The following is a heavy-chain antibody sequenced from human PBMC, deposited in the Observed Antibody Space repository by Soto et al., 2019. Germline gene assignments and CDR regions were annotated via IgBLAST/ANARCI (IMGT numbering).Heavy chain of an antibody. V-gene: IGHV1-2*02. D-gene: IGHD3-9*01. CDR2: INPNSGDT. CDR1: GYIFTGYH. CDR3: ARDARGTRGFDEMDI. Sequence: ASVSVSCTASGYIFTGYHIHWVSQAPGRGLEWMGWINPNSGDTEYAQNFQGRVTMTRDTSFNLVYMEMSGLMSDDTAVYYCARDARGTRGFDEMDICGQGTSVSVSS. J-gene: IGHJ6*02.